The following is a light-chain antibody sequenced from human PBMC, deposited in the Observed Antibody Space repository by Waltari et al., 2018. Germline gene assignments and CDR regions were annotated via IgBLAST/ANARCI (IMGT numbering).Light chain of an antibody. CDR2: EVS. CDR3: CSYAGHSTYV. V-gene: IGLV2-23*02. J-gene: IGLJ1*01. CDR1: SSDVGTYNL. Sequence: QSALTQPASVSGSPGQSITISCTGTSSDVGTYNLVSWYQQHPGKPPKLMIYEVSQRPSGVSNRFSGSKSGNTASLTISGLQPEDETDYYCCSYAGHSTYVFGTGTKVTVL.